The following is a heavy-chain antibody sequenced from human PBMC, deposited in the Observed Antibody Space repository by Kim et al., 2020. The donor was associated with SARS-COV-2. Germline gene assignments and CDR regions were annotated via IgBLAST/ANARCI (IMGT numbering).Heavy chain of an antibody. D-gene: IGHD6-13*01. V-gene: IGHV1-3*01. J-gene: IGHJ4*02. CDR3: ARVLPGYSSSWPGFDY. Sequence: KFQGRVTITRDTSASTAYMELSSLRSEDTAVYYCARVLPGYSSSWPGFDYWGQGTLVTVSS.